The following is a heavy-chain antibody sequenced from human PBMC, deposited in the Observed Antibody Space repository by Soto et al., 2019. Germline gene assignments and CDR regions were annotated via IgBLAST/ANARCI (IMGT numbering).Heavy chain of an antibody. CDR2: LIRIFGTP. CDR1: GGTFSSYA. J-gene: IGHJ6*02. D-gene: IGHD2-2*01. V-gene: IGHV1-69*12. CDR3: ARQGSTAYYYYGMDV. Sequence: QVQLVQSVAEVKKPGSSVKVSCKASGGTFSSYAINWVRQAPGQGLEWMGGLIRIFGTPDYAQRFQGRVTITAYESTSTAYMELSSLRSADTAVYYCARQGSTAYYYYGMDVWGQGPTVTVSS.